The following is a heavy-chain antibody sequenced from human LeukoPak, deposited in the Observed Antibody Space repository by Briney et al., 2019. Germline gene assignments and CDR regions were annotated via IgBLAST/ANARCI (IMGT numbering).Heavy chain of an antibody. J-gene: IGHJ4*02. CDR2: ISYDGNKK. CDR1: GFPLTYYG. Sequence: PGGSLRLSCAASGFPLTYYGMHWVRQAPGKGLGWVALISYDGNKKYYADSVKGRFTISRDNSENTHYLQMNSLRVEDTAIYYCAKDSGEMATNWDFDYWGQGTLVTVSS. V-gene: IGHV3-30*18. CDR3: AKDSGEMATNWDFDY. D-gene: IGHD5-24*01.